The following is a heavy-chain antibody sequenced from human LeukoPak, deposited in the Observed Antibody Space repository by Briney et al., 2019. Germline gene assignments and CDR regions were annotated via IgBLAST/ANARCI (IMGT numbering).Heavy chain of an antibody. CDR1: GFTVSSNY. CDR2: IYSGGST. D-gene: IGHD1-26*01. V-gene: IGHV3-53*01. J-gene: IGHJ4*02. Sequence: GGSLRLSCAASGFTVSSNYMSWVRQAPGKGPEWGSVIYSGGSTYYADSVKGRFTISRDNSKNTLYLQMNSLRAEDTAVYYCARSLTIKWEPLPHFDYWGQGTLVTVSS. CDR3: ARSLTIKWEPLPHFDY.